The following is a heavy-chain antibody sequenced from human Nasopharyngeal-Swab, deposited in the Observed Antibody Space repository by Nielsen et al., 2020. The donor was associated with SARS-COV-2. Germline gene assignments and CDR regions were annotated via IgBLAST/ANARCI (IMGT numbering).Heavy chain of an antibody. CDR3: ARGYGDYGMDV. CDR2: IWYDGSNK. D-gene: IGHD4-17*01. Sequence: GGSLRLSCAASGFTFSSYGMHWVRQAPGKGLEWVAVIWYDGSNKYYADSVKGRFTISRDNSKNTLYLQMNSLRAEDTAVYYCARGYGDYGMDVRGQGTTVTVSS. J-gene: IGHJ6*02. CDR1: GFTFSSYG. V-gene: IGHV3-33*01.